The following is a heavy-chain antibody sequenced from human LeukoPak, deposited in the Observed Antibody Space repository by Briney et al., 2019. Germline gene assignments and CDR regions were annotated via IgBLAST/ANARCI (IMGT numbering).Heavy chain of an antibody. CDR1: GGSISSYY. J-gene: IGHJ4*02. V-gene: IGHV4-59*08. Sequence: SETLSLTCTVSGGSISSYYWSWIRQPPGKGLEWIGYIYYSGSTNYNPSLKSRVTISVDTSKNQFSLKLSSVTAADTAVYFCARQPISGSYWGYFDYWGQGTLVTVSS. CDR3: ARQPISGSYWGYFDY. D-gene: IGHD1-26*01. CDR2: IYYSGST.